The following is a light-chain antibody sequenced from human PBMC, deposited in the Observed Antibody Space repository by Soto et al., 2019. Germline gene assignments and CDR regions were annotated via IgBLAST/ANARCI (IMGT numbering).Light chain of an antibody. CDR3: SSYRSSSPLYV. CDR2: EVS. Sequence: QSVLTQPASVFGSPGQSITISCTGTSSDVGGYNFVSWYQQHPGKAPNLMIYEVSNRPSGVSNRFSGSKSGNTASLTISRLQPEDVADYYCSSYRSSSPLYVFGTGTKGPVL. V-gene: IGLV2-14*03. CDR1: SSDVGGYNF. J-gene: IGLJ1*01.